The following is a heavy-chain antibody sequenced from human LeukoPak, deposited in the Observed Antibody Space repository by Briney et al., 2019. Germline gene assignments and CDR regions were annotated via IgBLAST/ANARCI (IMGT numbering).Heavy chain of an antibody. CDR2: IYPGDSDT. CDR1: GYSFTSYW. D-gene: IGHD3-22*01. CDR3: ARHTTPKSYYYDSSGYTDY. J-gene: IGHJ4*02. V-gene: IGHV5-51*01. Sequence: GESLKISCKGYGYSFTSYWIGWVRQMPGKGLERMGIIYPGDSDTRYSPSFQGQVTISADKSISTAYLQWSSLKASDTAMYYCARHTTPKSYYYDSSGYTDYWGQGTLVTVSS.